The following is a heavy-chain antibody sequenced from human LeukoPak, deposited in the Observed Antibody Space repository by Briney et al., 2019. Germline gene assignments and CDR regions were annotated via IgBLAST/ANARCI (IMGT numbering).Heavy chain of an antibody. CDR2: IYTSGST. CDR1: GGSISSGSYY. V-gene: IGHV4-61*02. CDR3: ARAASIAARATFDY. J-gene: IGHJ4*02. Sequence: PSQTLSLTCTVSGGSISSGSYYWSWIRQPAGKGLEWIGRIYTSGSTNYNPSLKSRVTISVDTSKNQFSLKLSSVTAADTAVFYCARAASIAARATFDYWGQGTLVTVSS. D-gene: IGHD6-6*01.